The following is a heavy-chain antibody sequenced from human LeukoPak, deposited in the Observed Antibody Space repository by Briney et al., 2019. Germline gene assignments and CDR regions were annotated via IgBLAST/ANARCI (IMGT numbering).Heavy chain of an antibody. Sequence: ETLSLTCAVYGGSFSGYYWSWIRQPPGKGLEWVSGINWNGGSTSYADSVKGRFTISRDNAKNTLYLQMNSLRDEDTAVYYCARESGYHGSGFDPWGQGTLVTVSS. CDR3: ARESGYHGSGFDP. CDR2: INWNGGST. V-gene: IGHV3-74*01. CDR1: GGSFSGYY. J-gene: IGHJ5*02. D-gene: IGHD3-10*01.